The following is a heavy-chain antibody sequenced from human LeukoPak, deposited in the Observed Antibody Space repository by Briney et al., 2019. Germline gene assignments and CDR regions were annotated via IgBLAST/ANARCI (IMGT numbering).Heavy chain of an antibody. J-gene: IGHJ4*02. CDR2: ISSNSNYI. CDR3: AKQPFTIFGVVIPYYFDY. Sequence: GGSLRLSCAASGFTFSSYSMNWVRQAPGKGLEWVSSISSNSNYIYYADSVKGRFTISRDNAKNSLYLQMNSLRAEDTAVYYCAKQPFTIFGVVIPYYFDYWGQGTLVTVSS. D-gene: IGHD3-3*01. CDR1: GFTFSSYS. V-gene: IGHV3-21*01.